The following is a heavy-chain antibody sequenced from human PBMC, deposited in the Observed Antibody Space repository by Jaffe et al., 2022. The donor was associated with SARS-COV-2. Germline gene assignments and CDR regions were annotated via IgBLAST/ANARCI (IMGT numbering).Heavy chain of an antibody. D-gene: IGHD6-19*01. CDR3: ARQSYNSAWFPFDY. CDR2: TYYRSKWYF. Sequence: HVQLQQSGPGLVKPSQTLSLTCAISGDSVSSNSAAWSWIRKSPSRGLEWLARTYYRSKWYFDYAISVKSRITINPDTSKNQFSLQLNSVTPEDATVYYCARQSYNSAWFPFDYWGHGTLVTVSS. V-gene: IGHV6-1*01. J-gene: IGHJ4*01. CDR1: GDSVSSNSAA.